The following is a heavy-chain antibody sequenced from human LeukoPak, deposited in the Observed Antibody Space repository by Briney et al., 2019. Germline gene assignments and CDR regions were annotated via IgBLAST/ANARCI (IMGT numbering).Heavy chain of an antibody. V-gene: IGHV4-39*07. CDR2: IYYSGST. CDR3: AREGVTAMVPKIDY. Sequence: SETLSLTCTVSGGSISSSSYYWGWIRQPPGKGLEWIGSIYYSGSTYYNPSLKSRVTISVDTSKNQFSLKLSSVTAADTAVYYCAREGVTAMVPKIDYWGQGTLVTVSS. CDR1: GGSISSSSYY. D-gene: IGHD5-18*01. J-gene: IGHJ4*02.